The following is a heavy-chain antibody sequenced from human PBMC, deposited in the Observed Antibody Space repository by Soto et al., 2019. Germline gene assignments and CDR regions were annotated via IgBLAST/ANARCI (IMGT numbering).Heavy chain of an antibody. Sequence: AGGSLRLSCEASGFTFGDYGMHWVRQAPGKGLEWVAVIWFDGSNRYYSESVKGRFTISRDNSKNTVDLQMDSLRGDDTAVYYCARRRSTVTTAWFYHAMDVWGRVTTVTVSS. V-gene: IGHV3-33*01. J-gene: IGHJ6*01. D-gene: IGHD4-17*01. CDR3: ARRRSTVTTAWFYHAMDV. CDR1: GFTFGDYG. CDR2: IWFDGSNR.